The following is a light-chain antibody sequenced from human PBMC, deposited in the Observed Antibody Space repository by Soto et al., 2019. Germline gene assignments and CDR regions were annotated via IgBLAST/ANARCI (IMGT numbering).Light chain of an antibody. V-gene: IGLV1-51*02. Sequence: QSVLTQPPSVSAAPGQKVTISCSGSSSNIGNNYVSWYQQLPGTAPKLLIYENNKRPSGIPDRFSGSKSGTSATLGITGLQTGDEAEYYCGTWESSLSAVFGGGTKVTVL. CDR3: GTWESSLSAV. J-gene: IGLJ2*01. CDR1: SSNIGNNY. CDR2: ENN.